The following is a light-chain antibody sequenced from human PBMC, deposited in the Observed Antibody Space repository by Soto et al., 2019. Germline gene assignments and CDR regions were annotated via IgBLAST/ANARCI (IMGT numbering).Light chain of an antibody. V-gene: IGKV1-5*01. J-gene: IGKJ4*01. CDR2: DAS. CDR3: QQSKTFPLT. Sequence: GDRVTITCRASQSVRSWLAWYQQKPGRAPKFLIYDASSLESGVPSRFSGRGSGTDFSLTISNLQPEDFATYFCQQSKTFPLTFGGGTKVDIK. CDR1: QSVRSW.